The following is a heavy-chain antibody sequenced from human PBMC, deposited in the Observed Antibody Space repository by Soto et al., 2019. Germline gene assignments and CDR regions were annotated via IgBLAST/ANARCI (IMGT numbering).Heavy chain of an antibody. V-gene: IGHV1-18*01. CDR3: ASGPGYCSGGSRYDLVVDY. CDR1: GYTFTSYG. CDR2: ISAYNGNT. Sequence: ASVKVSCKASGYTFTSYGISWVRQAPGQGLEWMGWISAYNGNTNYAQKLQGRVTMTTDTSTSTAYMELRSLRSDDTAVYYCASGPGYCSGGSRYDLVVDYWGQGTLVTVSS. J-gene: IGHJ4*02. D-gene: IGHD2-15*01.